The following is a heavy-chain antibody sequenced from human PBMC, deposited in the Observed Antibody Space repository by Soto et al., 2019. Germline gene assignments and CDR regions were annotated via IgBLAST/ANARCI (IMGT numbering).Heavy chain of an antibody. D-gene: IGHD1-26*01. V-gene: IGHV4-28*01. J-gene: IGHJ4*02. CDR3: ARREIQGPIDY. CDR1: GYSISSSNW. CDR2: IYYSGTT. Sequence: SETLSLTCAVSGYSISSSNWWGWIRQPPGKGLEWIGYIYYSGTTYYNPSLKSRVTMSVDTSKNQFSLKLTSVTAVDTAVYYCARREIQGPIDYRGQRTLDTVSS.